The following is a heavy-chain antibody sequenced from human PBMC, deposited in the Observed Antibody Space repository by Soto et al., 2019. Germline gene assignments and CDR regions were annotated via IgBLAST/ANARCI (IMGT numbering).Heavy chain of an antibody. CDR3: ARENLNRQAFDS. CDR1: GGSVSSGSYY. Sequence: QVQLQESGPGLVKPSETLSLTCTVSGGSVSSGSYYWNWIRQPPGKGLECIGYIYYSGSTNYNPSLKSRVTISVDTSKNQFSLKLSSVTAADTAVYYCARENLNRQAFDSWGQGTLVTISS. CDR2: IYYSGST. V-gene: IGHV4-61*01. J-gene: IGHJ5*01.